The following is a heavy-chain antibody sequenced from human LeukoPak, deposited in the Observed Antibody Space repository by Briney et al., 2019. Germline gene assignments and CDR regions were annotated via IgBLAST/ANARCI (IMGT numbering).Heavy chain of an antibody. CDR3: AKDARRTSGWYFFDY. J-gene: IGHJ4*02. Sequence: PGESLRLSCAASGFTFSRFAVSWVRRAPGKGLEWVSTISGSGYSTYYADSVKGRFTISKDNSKNTLFLQMNSLRAEDTAVYYCAKDARRTSGWYFFDYWGQGTLVTVSS. V-gene: IGHV3-23*01. D-gene: IGHD6-19*01. CDR1: GFTFSRFA. CDR2: ISGSGYST.